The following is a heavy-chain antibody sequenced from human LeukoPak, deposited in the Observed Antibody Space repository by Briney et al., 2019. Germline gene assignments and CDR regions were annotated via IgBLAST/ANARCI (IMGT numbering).Heavy chain of an antibody. CDR2: LYSTGTN. Sequence: PSETLSLTCTVSGDSITSTSYSWGWIRQPPGKGLTWIGTLYSTGTNYYNLSLKSRVTISVDTSKNQFSLKLKSVTAADTAMYYCARLPYYYDTNGYLYYFDYWGHGTLVTVSS. CDR3: ARLPYYYDTNGYLYYFDY. D-gene: IGHD3-22*01. V-gene: IGHV4-39*07. J-gene: IGHJ4*01. CDR1: GDSITSTSYS.